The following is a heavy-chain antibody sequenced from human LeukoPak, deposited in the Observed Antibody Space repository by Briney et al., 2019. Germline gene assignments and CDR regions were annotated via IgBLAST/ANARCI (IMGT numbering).Heavy chain of an antibody. CDR1: GYSFTSYW. D-gene: IGHD2-2*01. CDR2: IYPGDSDT. CDR3: ARQGSLTVGDIVVVPAAPRDWFDP. Sequence: GESLNIPCKGSGYSFTSYWIGWVRQMPGKGLEWMGIIYPGDSDTRYSPSFQGQVTISADKSISTAYLQWSSLKASDTAMYYCARQGSLTVGDIVVVPAAPRDWFDPWGQGTLVTVSS. V-gene: IGHV5-51*01. J-gene: IGHJ5*02.